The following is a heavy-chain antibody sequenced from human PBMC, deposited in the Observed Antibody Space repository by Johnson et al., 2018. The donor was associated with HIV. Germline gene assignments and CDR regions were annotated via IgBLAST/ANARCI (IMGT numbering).Heavy chain of an antibody. J-gene: IGHJ3*02. V-gene: IGHV3-30*03. CDR1: GFTFSSYG. CDR3: ARGGITMIVVVISPPDAFDI. Sequence: QMLLVESGGGVVQPGRSLRLSCAASGFTFSSYGMHWVRQAPGKGLEWLAVISYDGSNKYYADSVKGRFTISRDNSKNTLYLQMNSLRAEDTAVYYCARGGITMIVVVISPPDAFDIWGQGTMVTVSS. CDR2: ISYDGSNK. D-gene: IGHD3-22*01.